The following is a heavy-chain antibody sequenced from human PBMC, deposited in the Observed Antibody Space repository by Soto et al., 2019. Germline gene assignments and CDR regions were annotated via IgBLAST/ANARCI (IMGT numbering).Heavy chain of an antibody. CDR1: GFGFNGYD. V-gene: IGHV3-13*01. CDR3: ARGGDRFDGMDV. J-gene: IGHJ6*02. CDR2: ISTAGDT. Sequence: EVQLVESGGGLVQPGGSLRVSCAASGFGFNGYDMHWVRQAPGKNLEWVAAISTAGDTYYLGSVKGRFTISREDAKNSLSLQMNSLRVGDTAVYYCARGGDRFDGMDVWGQGTTVTVSS. D-gene: IGHD3-16*01.